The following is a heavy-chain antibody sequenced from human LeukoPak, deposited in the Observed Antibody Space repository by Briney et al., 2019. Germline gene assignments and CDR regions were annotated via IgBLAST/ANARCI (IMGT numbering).Heavy chain of an antibody. V-gene: IGHV4-39*01. CDR1: GGSISGSRYC. D-gene: IGHD3-22*01. Sequence: PWETLSLTCTVSGGSISGSRYCWGWLRQPPGKGLEWIGSVYNTASTYYNPSLKGRVTISADTSKSQFSPMLTPVTTADTAMYYCARQYYDSTGYYYFDHWGQGTLVTVSS. CDR3: ARQYYDSTGYYYFDH. CDR2: VYNTAST. J-gene: IGHJ4*02.